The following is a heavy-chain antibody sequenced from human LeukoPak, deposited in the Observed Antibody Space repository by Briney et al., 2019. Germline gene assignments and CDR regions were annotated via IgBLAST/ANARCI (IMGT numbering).Heavy chain of an antibody. Sequence: GGSLRLSCVASGFTFRSYAMSWVRQAPGKGLEWVSGVSGSGGSTYYADSVKGRFTISRDNSKNTLYLQMNTLRAEDTAVYYCAKVSVEGATTSYFDYWGQGTLVTVPS. V-gene: IGHV3-23*01. CDR1: GFTFRSYA. CDR3: AKVSVEGATTSYFDY. J-gene: IGHJ4*02. CDR2: VSGSGGST. D-gene: IGHD1-26*01.